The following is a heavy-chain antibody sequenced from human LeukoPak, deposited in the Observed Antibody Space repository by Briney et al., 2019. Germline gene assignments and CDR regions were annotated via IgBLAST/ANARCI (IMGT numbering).Heavy chain of an antibody. D-gene: IGHD6-13*01. CDR2: INPNSGGT. V-gene: IGHV1-2*02. CDR3: ARWGRWQQLVRDRSGARDY. J-gene: IGHJ4*02. CDR1: GYTFTGYY. Sequence: ASVKDSCKASGYTFTGYYMHWVRRAPGQGLEWMGWINPNSGGTNYAQKFQGRVTMTRDTSISTAYMELSRLRSDDTAVYYCARWGRWQQLVRDRSGARDYWGQGTLVTVSS.